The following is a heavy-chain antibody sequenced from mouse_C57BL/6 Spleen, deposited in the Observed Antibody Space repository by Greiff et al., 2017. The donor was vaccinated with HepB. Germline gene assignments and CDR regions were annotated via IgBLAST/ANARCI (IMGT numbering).Heavy chain of an antibody. J-gene: IGHJ3*01. CDR3: ARGVGNYSCAY. V-gene: IGHV1-59*01. Sequence: QVQLQQPGAELVRPGTSVKLSCKASGYTFTSYWMHWVKQRPGQGLEWIGVIDPSDSYTNYNQKFKGKATLTVDTSSSTAYMQLSSLTSEDSAVYYCARGVGNYSCAYWGQGTLVTVSA. D-gene: IGHD2-1*01. CDR1: GYTFTSYW. CDR2: IDPSDSYT.